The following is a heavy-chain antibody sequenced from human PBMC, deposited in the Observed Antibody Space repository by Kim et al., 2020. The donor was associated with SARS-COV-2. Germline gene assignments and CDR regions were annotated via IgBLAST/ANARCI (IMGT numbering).Heavy chain of an antibody. CDR2: ISGSGGST. Sequence: GGSLRLSCAASGFTFSSYAMSWVRQAPGKGLEWVSAISGSGGSTYYADSVKGRFTISRDNSKNTLYLQMNSLRAEDTAVYYCAKDPIRYSSSWYPFDYWGQGTLVTVSS. D-gene: IGHD6-13*01. J-gene: IGHJ4*02. V-gene: IGHV3-23*01. CDR3: AKDPIRYSSSWYPFDY. CDR1: GFTFSSYA.